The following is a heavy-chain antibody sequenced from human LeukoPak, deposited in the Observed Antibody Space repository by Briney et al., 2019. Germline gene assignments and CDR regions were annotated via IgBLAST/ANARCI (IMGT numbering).Heavy chain of an antibody. Sequence: PGGSLRLSCAASGFTPSSYGMDWVRQAPGKGLEWVAVIWNDGSNKYYADSVKGRFTISKDNSKNTLYLQMNSLRVEDTAVYYCARPSGTWGAFDIWGQGTMVTVSS. V-gene: IGHV3-33*01. CDR1: GFTPSSYG. D-gene: IGHD1-1*01. CDR2: IWNDGSNK. CDR3: ARPSGTWGAFDI. J-gene: IGHJ3*02.